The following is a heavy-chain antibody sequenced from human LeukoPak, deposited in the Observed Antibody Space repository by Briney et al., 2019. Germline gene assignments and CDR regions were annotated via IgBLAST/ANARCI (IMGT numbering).Heavy chain of an antibody. J-gene: IGHJ4*02. D-gene: IGHD6-13*01. Sequence: ASVKVSCKSSGYTFTGYCMHWVRQAPGQGLEWMGRINPNSGGTNYAQKFQGRVTMTRDTSISTTYMELSRLRSDDTAVYYCARDPSSSWTYYFDYWGQGTLVTVSS. CDR3: ARDPSSSWTYYFDY. CDR1: GYTFTGYC. V-gene: IGHV1-2*06. CDR2: INPNSGGT.